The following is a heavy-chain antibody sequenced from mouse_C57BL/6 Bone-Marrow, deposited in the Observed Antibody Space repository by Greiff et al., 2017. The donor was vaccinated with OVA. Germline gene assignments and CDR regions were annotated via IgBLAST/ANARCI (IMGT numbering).Heavy chain of an antibody. V-gene: IGHV1-19*01. CDR3: AREIYYYGPWFAY. Sequence: VHVKQSGPVLVKPGASVKMSCKASGYTFTDYYMNWVKQSHGKSLEWIGVINPYNGGTSYNQKFKGKATLTVDKSSSTAYMELNSLTSEDSAVYYCAREIYYYGPWFAYWGQGTLVTVSA. D-gene: IGHD1-1*01. CDR2: INPYNGGT. CDR1: GYTFTDYY. J-gene: IGHJ3*01.